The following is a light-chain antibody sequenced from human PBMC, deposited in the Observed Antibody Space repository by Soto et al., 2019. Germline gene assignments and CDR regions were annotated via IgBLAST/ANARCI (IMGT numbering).Light chain of an antibody. CDR2: GAS. CDR3: QQYNNWPPT. Sequence: EIVMTQSPGTLSVSAGERASLSCRASQSVSSNLAWYQQKSGQAPRLLIYGASSRATGIPDRFSGGGSGTDFTLTITRLEPEDLAVYYCQQYNNWPPTFGRGTRLEIK. V-gene: IGKV3D-15*01. CDR1: QSVSSN. J-gene: IGKJ5*01.